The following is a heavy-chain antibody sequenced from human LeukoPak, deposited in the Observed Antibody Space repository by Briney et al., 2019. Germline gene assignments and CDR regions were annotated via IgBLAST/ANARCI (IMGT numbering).Heavy chain of an antibody. V-gene: IGHV3-23*01. CDR3: AKMFFDNSGYLDH. Sequence: GGSLRLSCAASGFSFSRYWMTWVRQAPGKGLEWVSAITDNSGRTFYAGSVRGRFTISRDNSKSTLYLEMNSLRAEDTAVYYCAKMFFDNSGYLDHWGQGTLVTVSS. CDR2: ITDNSGRT. J-gene: IGHJ4*02. D-gene: IGHD3-22*01. CDR1: GFSFSRYW.